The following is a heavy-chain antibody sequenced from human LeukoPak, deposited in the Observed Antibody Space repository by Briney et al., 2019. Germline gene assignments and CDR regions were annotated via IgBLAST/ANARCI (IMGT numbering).Heavy chain of an antibody. CDR1: GDSVSSNSAA. D-gene: IGHD5-18*01. CDR2: TYYRSKWYN. J-gene: IGHJ4*02. V-gene: IGHV6-1*01. CDR3: ARDQRYSYGFIFGYFDY. Sequence: SQTLSLTCAISGDSVSSNSAAWNWIRQSPSRGLEWLGRTYYRSKWYNDYAVSVKSRITINPDTSKNQFSLQLTSVTPEDTAVYYCARDQRYSYGFIFGYFDYWGQGTLVTVSS.